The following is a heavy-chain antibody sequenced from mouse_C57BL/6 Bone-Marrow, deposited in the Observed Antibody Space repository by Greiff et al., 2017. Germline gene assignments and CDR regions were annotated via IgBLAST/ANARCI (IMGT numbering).Heavy chain of an antibody. CDR3: ASKEYGYFDV. V-gene: IGHV1-54*01. J-gene: IGHJ1*03. CDR1: GYAFTNYL. CDR2: INPGSGGT. Sequence: QVQLQQSGAELVRPGTSVKVSCKASGYAFTNYLIEWVEQRPGQGLEWIGVINPGSGGTNYNEKFKGKATLTADKSSSTAYMQLSSLTSEDSAVYFCASKEYGYFDVWGTGTTVTVSS.